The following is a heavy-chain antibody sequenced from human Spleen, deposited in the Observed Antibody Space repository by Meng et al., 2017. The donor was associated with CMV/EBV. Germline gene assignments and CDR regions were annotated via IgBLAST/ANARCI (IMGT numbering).Heavy chain of an antibody. CDR3: ARQKIVVVPAAIRRYYYYYGMDV. D-gene: IGHD2-2*02. Sequence: ASVKVSCKASGYTFTSYGISWVRQAPGQGLEWMGWISAYNGNTNYAQKLQGRVTMTTDTSTSTAYMELRSLRSDDTAVYYCARQKIVVVPAAIRRYYYYYGMDVWGQGTTVTVSS. V-gene: IGHV1-18*01. CDR2: ISAYNGNT. J-gene: IGHJ6*02. CDR1: GYTFTSYG.